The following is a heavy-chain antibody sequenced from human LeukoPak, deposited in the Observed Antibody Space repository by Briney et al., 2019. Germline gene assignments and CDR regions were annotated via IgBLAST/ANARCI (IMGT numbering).Heavy chain of an antibody. D-gene: IGHD3-22*01. CDR1: GGSISSGGYY. CDR2: IYYSGST. Sequence: PSETLSLTCTVSGGSISSGGYYWSWIRQHPGTGLEWIGYIYYSGSTYYNPSLKSRVTISVDTSKNHFSLKLSSVTAADTAVYYCARLNYYDSNGYYRTKNYGTDVWGQGTTVTVSS. CDR3: ARLNYYDSNGYYRTKNYGTDV. V-gene: IGHV4-31*03. J-gene: IGHJ6*02.